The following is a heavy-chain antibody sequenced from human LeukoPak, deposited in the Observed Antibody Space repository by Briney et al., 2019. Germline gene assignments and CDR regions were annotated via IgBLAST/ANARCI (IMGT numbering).Heavy chain of an antibody. Sequence: GGSLRLSCAASGFTFSSYGMHWVRQDPGKGLEWVAFIRYDGSNKYYAHSVKGRFTISRDNSKNTLYLQMNSLRAEDTAVYYCAIYPRAYYNYYYMDVWGKGTTVTIS. CDR1: GFTFSSYG. D-gene: IGHD5/OR15-5a*01. J-gene: IGHJ6*03. CDR2: IRYDGSNK. CDR3: AIYPRAYYNYYYMDV. V-gene: IGHV3-30*02.